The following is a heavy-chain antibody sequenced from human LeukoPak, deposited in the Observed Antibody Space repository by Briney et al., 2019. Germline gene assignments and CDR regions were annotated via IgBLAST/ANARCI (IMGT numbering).Heavy chain of an antibody. CDR1: GFTFSSYA. CDR2: ISGSGGST. J-gene: IGHJ3*02. D-gene: IGHD2-21*02. V-gene: IGHV3-23*01. Sequence: GGSLRLSCAASGFTFSSYAMSWVRQAPGKGLEWVSAISGSGGSTYYADSVKGRFTISRDKSKNTLYLQMNSLRAEDTAVYYCAKGAYCGGDCSLFAFDIWGQGTMVTVSS. CDR3: AKGAYCGGDCSLFAFDI.